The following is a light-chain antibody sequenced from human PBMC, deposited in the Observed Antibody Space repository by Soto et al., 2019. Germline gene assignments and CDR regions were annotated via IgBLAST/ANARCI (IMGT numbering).Light chain of an antibody. Sequence: QSVLTQPPSVSGAPGQRVPISCTGSSSNIGAGYDVHWYQQLPGTAPKLLIYGNSNRPSGVPDRFSGSKSGTSASLAITGLQAEDEADYYCQSYDSSLSGSEVFGGGTQLNVL. V-gene: IGLV1-40*01. CDR1: SSNIGAGYD. CDR2: GNS. CDR3: QSYDSSLSGSEV. J-gene: IGLJ2*01.